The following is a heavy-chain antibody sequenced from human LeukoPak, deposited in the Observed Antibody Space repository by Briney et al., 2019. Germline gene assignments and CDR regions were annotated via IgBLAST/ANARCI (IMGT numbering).Heavy chain of an antibody. CDR2: IYYSGST. D-gene: IGHD2/OR15-2a*01. Sequence: PSETLSLTCTVSGDSMSSYYWSWIRQPPGKGLEWIGYIYYSGSTNYNPSLKSRVTISVDTSKNQFSLKLSSVTAADTAVYYCARFKIGPSAFDIWGQGTMVTVSS. V-gene: IGHV4-59*01. J-gene: IGHJ3*02. CDR3: ARFKIGPSAFDI. CDR1: GDSMSSYY.